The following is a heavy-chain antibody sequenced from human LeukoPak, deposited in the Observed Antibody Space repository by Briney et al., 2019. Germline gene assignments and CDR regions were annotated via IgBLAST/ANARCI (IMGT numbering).Heavy chain of an antibody. J-gene: IGHJ4*02. CDR1: GFTFSSYA. D-gene: IGHD3-22*01. CDR2: ISGSGGST. Sequence: AGGSLRLSCAASGFTFSSYAMSWVRQAPGKGLEWVSAISGSGGSTYYADSVKGRFTISRDNSKNTLYLQMNSLRAEDTAVYYCAKYDSSGYYHYFDYWGQGTLVTVSS. CDR3: AKYDSSGYYHYFDY. V-gene: IGHV3-23*01.